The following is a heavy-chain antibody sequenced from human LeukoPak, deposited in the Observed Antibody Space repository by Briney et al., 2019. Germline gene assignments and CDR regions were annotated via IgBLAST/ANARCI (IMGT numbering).Heavy chain of an antibody. D-gene: IGHD2-21*02. J-gene: IGHJ3*02. CDR3: ARDPPPVPGRLGDSRTRNAFDI. CDR1: GFDFSSHA. Sequence: PGGSLRLSCVASGFDFSSHAMTWVRQAPGKGLEWVSSFNDTGSSTYYADSVKGRFTISRDNSKNTLYLQMNSLRAEDTAVYYCARDPPPVPGRLGDSRTRNAFDIWGQGTMVTVSS. V-gene: IGHV3-23*01. CDR2: FNDTGSST.